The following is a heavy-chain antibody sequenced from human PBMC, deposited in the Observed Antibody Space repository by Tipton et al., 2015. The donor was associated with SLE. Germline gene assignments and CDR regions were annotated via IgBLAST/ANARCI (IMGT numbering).Heavy chain of an antibody. Sequence: SLRLSCEASEFVGSNFWMHWVLQAPGKGLMWVSRIKTDGSSTSYADSVKGRFTISRDNAKNTLHLQMNSLRAEDTGLYYCVVESATAVGGGQGTLVTVSS. CDR1: EFVGSNFW. J-gene: IGHJ4*02. CDR3: VVESATAVG. CDR2: IKTDGSST. V-gene: IGHV3-74*01. D-gene: IGHD2-21*02.